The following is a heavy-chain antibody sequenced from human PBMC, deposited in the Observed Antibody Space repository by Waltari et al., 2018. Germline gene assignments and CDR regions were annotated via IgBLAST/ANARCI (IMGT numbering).Heavy chain of an antibody. CDR2: INNSGST. Sequence: QVQLQQWGAGLLKPSETLSLTCAVYGGSFSGSYWSWIRQPPGKGLEWIGEINNSGSTNYSPSLKSRVTLSVDTSKNQFSLKLSSVTAADTAVYYCARANGGMAARKNKYNWFDPWGQGTLVTVSS. CDR1: GGSFSGSY. V-gene: IGHV4-34*01. J-gene: IGHJ5*02. CDR3: ARANGGMAARKNKYNWFDP. D-gene: IGHD6-6*01.